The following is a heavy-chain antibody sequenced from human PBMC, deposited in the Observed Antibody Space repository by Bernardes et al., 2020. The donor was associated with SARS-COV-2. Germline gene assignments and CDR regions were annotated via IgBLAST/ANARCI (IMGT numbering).Heavy chain of an antibody. J-gene: IGHJ6*02. D-gene: IGHD2-2*02. CDR3: ARQIVPAAIFEYYYYGMDV. V-gene: IGHV4-39*01. CDR2: IYYSGST. Sequence: SETLSLTCTVSGGSISSSSYYWGWIRQPPGKGLEWIGGIYYSGSTYYNPSLKSRVTISVDTSKNQFSLKLSSVTAADTAVYYCARQIVPAAIFEYYYYGMDVWGQGTTVTVSS. CDR1: GGSISSSSYY.